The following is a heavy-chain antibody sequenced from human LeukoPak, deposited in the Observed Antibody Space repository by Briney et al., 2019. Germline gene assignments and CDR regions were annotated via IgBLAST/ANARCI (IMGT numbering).Heavy chain of an antibody. CDR3: ARASNDCSSTSCPFDY. CDR1: GGSFSGYY. V-gene: IGHV4-34*01. D-gene: IGHD2-2*01. J-gene: IGHJ4*02. Sequence: SETLSLTSAVYGGSFSGYYWSWIRQPPGKGLEWIGEINHSGSTNHNPSLKSRVTISVDTSKNQFSLKLSSVTAADTAVYYCARASNDCSSTSCPFDYWGQGTLVTVSS. CDR2: INHSGST.